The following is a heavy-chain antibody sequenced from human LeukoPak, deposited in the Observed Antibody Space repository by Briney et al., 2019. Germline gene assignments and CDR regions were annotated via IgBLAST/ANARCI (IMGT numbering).Heavy chain of an antibody. J-gene: IGHJ3*02. CDR3: ARDIAAAGGVAFDI. CDR1: GFTFSSYS. V-gene: IGHV3-21*01. D-gene: IGHD6-13*01. CDR2: ISSSSSYI. Sequence: GGSLRLSCAASGFTFSSYSMNWVRQAPGKGLEWVSSISSSSSYIYYADSVKGRITISRDNAKNSLYLQMNSLRAEDTAVYYCARDIAAAGGVAFDIWGQGTMVTVSS.